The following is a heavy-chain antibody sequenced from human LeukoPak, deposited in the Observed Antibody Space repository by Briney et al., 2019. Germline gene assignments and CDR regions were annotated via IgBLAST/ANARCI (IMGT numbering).Heavy chain of an antibody. CDR2: IWYDGSNT. CDR3: ARDYAHSYGQFDY. V-gene: IGHV3-33*01. J-gene: IGHJ4*02. CDR1: GFTFSSYG. Sequence: GRSLRLSCAASGFTFSSYGMHWVRQAPGKGLEWVAVIWYDGSNTHYGDSVKGRFTISRDNSKNTLFLQMNTLRAEDTALYYCARDYAHSYGQFDYWGQGTLVTVSS. D-gene: IGHD2-2*01.